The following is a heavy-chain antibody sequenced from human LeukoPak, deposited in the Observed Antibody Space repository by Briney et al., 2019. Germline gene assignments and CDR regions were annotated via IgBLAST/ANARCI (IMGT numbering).Heavy chain of an antibody. J-gene: IGHJ4*02. V-gene: IGHV3-74*01. D-gene: IGHD2/OR15-2a*01. CDR2: INSDGSST. CDR1: GFTVSSNY. CDR3: AGQYFGFDY. Sequence: GGSLRLSCAASGFTVSSNYMSWVRQAPGKGLEWVSRINSDGSSTSYADSVKGRFTISRDNAKKTLYLQMNSLRADDTAVYYCAGQYFGFDYWGQGTLVTVSS.